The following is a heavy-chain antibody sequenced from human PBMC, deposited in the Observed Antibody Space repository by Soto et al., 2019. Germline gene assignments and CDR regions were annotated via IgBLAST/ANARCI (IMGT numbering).Heavy chain of an antibody. Sequence: ASETRSLTFAVSGASFSGYIATGIRQTPGKGLQWIGQINHSGSSIYNPSLKNRVTISTLSNNKFSLELSSVTAADTAVYYCTRGLFSGRYYSGGWYYFDSWGQGTMVTAPQ. CDR2: INHSGSS. D-gene: IGHD1-26*01. V-gene: IGHV4-34*01. CDR1: GASFSGYI. CDR3: TRGLFSGRYYSGGWYYFDS. J-gene: IGHJ4*02.